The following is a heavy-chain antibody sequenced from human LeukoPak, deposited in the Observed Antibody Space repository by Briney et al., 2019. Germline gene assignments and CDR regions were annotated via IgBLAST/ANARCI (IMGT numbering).Heavy chain of an antibody. CDR2: IYYSGST. J-gene: IGHJ6*02. D-gene: IGHD6-13*01. Sequence: SETLSLTCTVSGGSISSGGYYWSWVRQHPGKGLEWMGYIYYSGSTYYNPSFKSRVTISVDTSKNQFSLKLSSVTAADTAVYYCARGAAAGLDYYYYYGMDVWGQGTTVTVSS. CDR3: ARGAAAGLDYYYYYGMDV. CDR1: GGSISSGGYY. V-gene: IGHV4-31*03.